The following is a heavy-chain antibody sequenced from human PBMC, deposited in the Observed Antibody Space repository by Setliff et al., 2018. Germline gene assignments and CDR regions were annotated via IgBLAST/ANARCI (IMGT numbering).Heavy chain of an antibody. CDR1: GGSISSSSYY. CDR3: ARQLPYYDFWSGYPRGWFDP. D-gene: IGHD3-3*01. J-gene: IGHJ5*02. Sequence: LSLTCTVSGGSISSSSYYWGWIRQPPGKGLEWIGSIYYSGSTYYNPSLKSRVTISVDTSKNQFSLKLSSVTAADTAVYYCARQLPYYDFWSGYPRGWFDPWGQGTLVTVSS. CDR2: IYYSGST. V-gene: IGHV4-39*01.